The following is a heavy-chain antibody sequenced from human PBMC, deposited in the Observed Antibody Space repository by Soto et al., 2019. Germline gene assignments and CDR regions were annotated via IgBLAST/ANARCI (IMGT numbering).Heavy chain of an antibody. CDR2: LYWDDDK. Sequence: SGPTLVNPTQTLTLTCTFSGFSFTTSGVGVGWVRQPPGKALEWLALLYWDDDKRYSSSLKSRLTISKDTSKNQVVLTMTNMDPVDTATYYCAHRPGEGNGRAPYYGMDVWGQGT. D-gene: IGHD1-26*01. J-gene: IGHJ6*02. V-gene: IGHV2-5*02. CDR1: GFSFTTSGVG. CDR3: AHRPGEGNGRAPYYGMDV.